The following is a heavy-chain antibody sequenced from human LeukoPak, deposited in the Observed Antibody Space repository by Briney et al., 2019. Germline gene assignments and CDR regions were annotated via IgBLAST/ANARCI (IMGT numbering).Heavy chain of an antibody. CDR2: INPNSGGT. J-gene: IGHJ4*02. Sequence: ASVKVSCKASGYTFTGYYMHWVRQAPGQGLEWMGWINPNSGGTNYAQKFQGRVTMTRDTSISTAYMELSRLRSDDTAVYYCARDSSSSVVTIDYWGQGTLVTVSS. CDR1: GYTFTGYY. CDR3: ARDSSSSVVTIDY. D-gene: IGHD6-6*01. V-gene: IGHV1-2*02.